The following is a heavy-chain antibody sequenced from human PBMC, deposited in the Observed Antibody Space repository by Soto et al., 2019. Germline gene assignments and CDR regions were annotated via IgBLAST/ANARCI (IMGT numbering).Heavy chain of an antibody. Sequence: HPGGSLRLSCAASGFTFSSYGMHWVRQAPGKGLEWVAVIWYDGSNKYYADSVKGRFTISRDNSKNTLYLQMNSLRAEDTAVYYCARELELHVFAGMDVWGQGTTVTVSS. J-gene: IGHJ6*02. V-gene: IGHV3-33*01. CDR3: ARELELHVFAGMDV. CDR2: IWYDGSNK. D-gene: IGHD1-7*01. CDR1: GFTFSSYG.